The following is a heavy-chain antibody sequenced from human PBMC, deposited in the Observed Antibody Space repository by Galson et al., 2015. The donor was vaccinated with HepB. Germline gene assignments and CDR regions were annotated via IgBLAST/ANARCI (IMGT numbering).Heavy chain of an antibody. CDR1: GFTVSSNY. CDR2: IYSGGST. J-gene: IGHJ3*02. V-gene: IGHV3-66*01. D-gene: IGHD6-19*01. CDR3: ASSRVKQWLVQGYDAFDI. Sequence: SLRLSCAASGFTVSSNYMSWVRQAPGKGLEWVSVIYSGGSTYYADSVKGRFTISRDNSKSTLYLQMNRLRAEDTAVYYCASSRVKQWLVQGYDAFDIWGQGTMATVSS.